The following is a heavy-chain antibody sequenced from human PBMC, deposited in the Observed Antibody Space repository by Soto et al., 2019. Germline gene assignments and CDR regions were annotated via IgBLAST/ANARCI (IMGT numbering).Heavy chain of an antibody. D-gene: IGHD3-16*01. CDR3: ARGGGTVWGSHRFDY. J-gene: IGHJ4*02. CDR1: GGSISSYY. Sequence: SETLSLTCTVSGGSISSYYWSWIRQPPGKGLEWIGYIYYSGSTNYNPSLKSRVTISVDTSKNQFSLKLSSVTAADTAVYYCARGGGTVWGSHRFDYWGQGNLVTVSS. V-gene: IGHV4-59*01. CDR2: IYYSGST.